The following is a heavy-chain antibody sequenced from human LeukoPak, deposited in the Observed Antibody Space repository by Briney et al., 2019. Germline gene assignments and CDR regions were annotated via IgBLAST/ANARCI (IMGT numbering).Heavy chain of an antibody. CDR3: ARRVGRYFGERAYYYNYMDV. CDR1: GGSFSGYY. D-gene: IGHD3-10*01. J-gene: IGHJ6*03. CDR2: VNHSGSR. V-gene: IGHV4-34*01. Sequence: SETLSLTCAVYGGSFSGYYWSWIRQPPGKGLEWIGEVNHSGSRKYSPSLKSRVTISVDTSKNQFSLKLTSVTAADTAVYYCARRVGRYFGERAYYYNYMDVWGSGAAVTISS.